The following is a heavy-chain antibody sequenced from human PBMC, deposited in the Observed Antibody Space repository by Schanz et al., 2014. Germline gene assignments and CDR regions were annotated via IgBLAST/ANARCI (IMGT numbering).Heavy chain of an antibody. CDR1: GFTFSTYA. CDR2: ISGSGVIT. Sequence: EVQLVESGGGLVQPGGSLRLSCATSGFTFSTYAMSWVRQAPGKGLEWVSGISGSGVITYYEDSVKGRFTISRDNSKNTLYLQMNSLRAEDTAVYYCVKDLQRELLRDDHYYGMDVWGQGTTVTVSS. D-gene: IGHD1-26*01. J-gene: IGHJ6*02. V-gene: IGHV3-23*04. CDR3: VKDLQRELLRDDHYYGMDV.